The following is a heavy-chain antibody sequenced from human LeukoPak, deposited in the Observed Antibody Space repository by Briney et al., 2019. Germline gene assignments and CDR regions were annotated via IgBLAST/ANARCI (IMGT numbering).Heavy chain of an antibody. J-gene: IGHJ5*02. V-gene: IGHV3-15*01. CDR1: GFTFSHAW. CDR2: IKNKPDGGTS. CDR3: TVVNYGSGSYPLGS. Sequence: GSLRLSCAASGFTFSHAWMSWVRQAPGKGLELVARIKNKPDGGTSDYTAPVKGRFTISRDDSKSTLYLQMNSLKTEDTAVYYCTVVNYGSGSYPLGSWGQGTLVTVSS. D-gene: IGHD3-10*01.